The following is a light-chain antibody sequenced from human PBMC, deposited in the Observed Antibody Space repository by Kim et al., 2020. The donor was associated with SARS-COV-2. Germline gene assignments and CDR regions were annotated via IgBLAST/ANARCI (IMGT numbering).Light chain of an antibody. V-gene: IGLV2-23*02. J-gene: IGLJ3*02. CDR1: SGDVGNYNL. CDR2: EVS. Sequence: QSSLTQPASVSGSPGQSITISCTGTSGDVGNYNLVSWYQQHPGKAPKFMIFEVSERPSGVSNRFSGSKSGNTASLTISGLQAEDEADYYCCSYAGSSTWVFGGGTKLTVL. CDR3: CSYAGSSTWV.